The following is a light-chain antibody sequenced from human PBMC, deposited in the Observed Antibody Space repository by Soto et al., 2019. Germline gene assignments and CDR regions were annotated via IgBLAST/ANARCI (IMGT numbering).Light chain of an antibody. V-gene: IGLV2-23*01. CDR3: CSYAGSRIYV. CDR1: SGDVGSYNL. Sequence: QSALTQPASVSGSPGQSITISCTKTSGDVGSYNLVSWYQHHPGKAPKFIIYEGNKRPSGVSNRFSGSKSGNTASLTISGLQAEDGADYYCCSYAGSRIYVFGTGTKLTVL. J-gene: IGLJ1*01. CDR2: EGN.